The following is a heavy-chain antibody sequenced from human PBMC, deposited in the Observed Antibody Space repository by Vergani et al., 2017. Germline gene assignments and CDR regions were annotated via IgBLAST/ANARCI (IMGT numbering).Heavy chain of an antibody. Sequence: QVQLVESGGGVVQPGRSLRLSCAASGFTFSSYGMHWVRQAPGKGLEWVAVISYDGSNKYYADSVKGRFTISRDNSKNTLYLQMNSLRAEDTAVYYCAKELGMVRRVITYYYYYYGMDVWGQGTTVTVSS. CDR2: ISYDGSNK. D-gene: IGHD3-10*01. V-gene: IGHV3-30*18. CDR3: AKELGMVRRVITYYYYYYGMDV. J-gene: IGHJ6*02. CDR1: GFTFSSYG.